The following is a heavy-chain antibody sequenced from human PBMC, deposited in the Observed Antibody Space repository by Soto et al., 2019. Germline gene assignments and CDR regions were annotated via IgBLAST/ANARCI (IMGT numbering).Heavy chain of an antibody. CDR3: AKDQGTRDNVLVQAAILNYYGMDV. J-gene: IGHJ6*02. V-gene: IGHV3-23*01. CDR2: ISESGGST. CDR1: GFTFSRHA. D-gene: IGHD2-2*01. Sequence: EIHLLESGGGLVQPGGSLRLSCAASGFTFSRHAMNWVRQAPGKGLEWVSAISESGGSTYYADSVEGRFTISRDNSKNTLYLQMNSLRAGDKAIYYCAKDQGTRDNVLVQAAILNYYGMDVWGQGTTVTVSS.